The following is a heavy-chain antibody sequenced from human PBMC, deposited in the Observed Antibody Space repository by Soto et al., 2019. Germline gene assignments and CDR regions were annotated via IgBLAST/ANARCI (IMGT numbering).Heavy chain of an antibody. CDR2: ISSSSSYI. Sequence: PGGSLRLSCAASGFTLSSYSMNWVRQAPGKGLEWVSSISSSSSYIYYADSVKGRFTISRDNAKNSLYLQMNSLRAEDTAVYYCARDPQFLEWLPTPRGFDPWGQGTLVTVSS. V-gene: IGHV3-21*01. D-gene: IGHD3-3*01. CDR1: GFTLSSYS. J-gene: IGHJ5*02. CDR3: ARDPQFLEWLPTPRGFDP.